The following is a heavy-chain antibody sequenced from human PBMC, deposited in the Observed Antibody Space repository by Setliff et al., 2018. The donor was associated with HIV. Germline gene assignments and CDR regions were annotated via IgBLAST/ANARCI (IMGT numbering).Heavy chain of an antibody. CDR1: GYSISSGYY. J-gene: IGHJ4*02. CDR3: ARHDSSGYYPVFDY. Sequence: SETLSLTCAVSGYSISSGYYWGWIRQPPGKGLEWVGSIYHSGTTYYNPSLKSRVTISVDTSKNQFSLKLSSVTAADTAVYYCARHDSSGYYPVFDYWGQGTLVTVSS. V-gene: IGHV4-38-2*01. CDR2: IYHSGTT. D-gene: IGHD3-22*01.